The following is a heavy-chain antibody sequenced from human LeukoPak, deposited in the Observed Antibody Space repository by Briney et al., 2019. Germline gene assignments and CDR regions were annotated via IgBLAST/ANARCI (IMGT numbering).Heavy chain of an antibody. CDR3: ARAGKIMITMVRGALASSDGFDI. CDR2: INPNSGGT. CDR1: GYTFTGYY. Sequence: GASVKVSCKASGYTFTGYYMHWVRQAPGQGLEWMGWINPNSGGTNYAQKFQDRVTMTRDTSISTAYMELSRLRSDDTAVYYCARAGKIMITMVRGALASSDGFDIWGQGKMVTVSS. D-gene: IGHD3-10*01. V-gene: IGHV1-2*02. J-gene: IGHJ3*02.